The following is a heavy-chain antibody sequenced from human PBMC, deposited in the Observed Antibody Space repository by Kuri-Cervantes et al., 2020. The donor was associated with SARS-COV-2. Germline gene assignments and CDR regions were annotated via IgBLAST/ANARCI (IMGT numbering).Heavy chain of an antibody. J-gene: IGHJ4*02. D-gene: IGHD2-21*01. CDR2: ISYDGKNK. CDR1: GFNFSTTD. CDR3: AKDRAGVHDF. V-gene: IGHV3-30*18. Sequence: GGSLRLSCVASGFNFSTTDIHWVRQAPGKGLEWVTFISYDGKNKKCMASGKGRFTISRDNSQNTLHLQMKSLRDEDTAIYYCAKDRAGVHDFWGQGTLVTVSS.